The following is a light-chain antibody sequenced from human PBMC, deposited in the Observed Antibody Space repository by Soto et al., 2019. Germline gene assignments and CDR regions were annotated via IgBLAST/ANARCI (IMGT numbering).Light chain of an antibody. V-gene: IGLV2-11*01. CDR1: SSDVGRYSY. J-gene: IGLJ1*01. CDR3: CSYAGSSPYV. Sequence: QSVLTQPRSASGSPGQSVSISCTGTSSDVGRYSYVSWYQQHPGKAPKLMIYDVSERPSGVPDRFSGSKSGNTASLTISGLQAEDEADYYCCSYAGSSPYVFGTGTKVTVL. CDR2: DVS.